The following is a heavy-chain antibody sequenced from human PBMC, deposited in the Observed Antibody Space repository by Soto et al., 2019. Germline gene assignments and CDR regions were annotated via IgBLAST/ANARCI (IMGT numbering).Heavy chain of an antibody. Sequence: GGSLRLSCAASGFTFSSYGMHWVRQAPGKGLEWVAVIWYDGSNKYYADSEKGRFTISRDNSKNTLYLQMNSLRAEDTAVYYCARSFREGTAWDLELYFDYWGQGTLVTVSS. CDR2: IWYDGSNK. CDR1: GFTFSSYG. CDR3: ARSFREGTAWDLELYFDY. J-gene: IGHJ4*02. D-gene: IGHD1-7*01. V-gene: IGHV3-33*01.